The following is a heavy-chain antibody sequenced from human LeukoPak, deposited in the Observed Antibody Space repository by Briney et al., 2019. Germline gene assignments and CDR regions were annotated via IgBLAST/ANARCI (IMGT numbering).Heavy chain of an antibody. CDR2: ISSSSSYI. Sequence: PGGSLRLSCAASGFTFSGYSMNWVRQAPGKGLEWVSSISSSSSYIYYADSVKGRFTISRDNAKNSLYLQMNSLRAEDTAVYYCAREGEQWLVANWFDPWGQGTLVTVSS. J-gene: IGHJ5*02. D-gene: IGHD6-19*01. CDR3: AREGEQWLVANWFDP. CDR1: GFTFSGYS. V-gene: IGHV3-21*01.